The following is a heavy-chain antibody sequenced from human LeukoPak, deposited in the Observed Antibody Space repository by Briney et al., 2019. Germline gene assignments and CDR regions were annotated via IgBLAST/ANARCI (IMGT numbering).Heavy chain of an antibody. V-gene: IGHV1-8*03. J-gene: IGHJ6*03. CDR1: GYTFTSYD. CDR2: MNPNSGNT. CDR3: ARGRYYYDSSGYYPGYYMDV. Sequence: GASVKVSCKASGYTFTSYDINWVRQATGQGLEWMGWMNPNSGNTGYAQKFQGRVTITGNTSISTAYMELSSLRSEDTAVYYCARGRYYYDSSGYYPGYYMDVWGKGTTVTVSS. D-gene: IGHD3-22*01.